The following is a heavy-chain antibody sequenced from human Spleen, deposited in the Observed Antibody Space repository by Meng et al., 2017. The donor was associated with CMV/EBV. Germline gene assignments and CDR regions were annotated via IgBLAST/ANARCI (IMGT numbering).Heavy chain of an antibody. CDR3: ARAGAAVTTNFDF. Sequence: QVQLLQPGAEVKKPASSVKVSCKASGYNFDIYGITWVRQAPGQGLEWVGWVSAENGDTNYGQKFQGRITVTADTFTNTAYMEMRSLRSDDSAMYYCARAGAAVTTNFDFWGQGTLVTVSS. D-gene: IGHD4-17*01. CDR2: VSAENGDT. V-gene: IGHV1-18*01. J-gene: IGHJ4*02. CDR1: GYNFDIYG.